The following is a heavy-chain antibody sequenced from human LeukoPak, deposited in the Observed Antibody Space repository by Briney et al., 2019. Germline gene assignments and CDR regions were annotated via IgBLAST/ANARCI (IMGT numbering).Heavy chain of an antibody. V-gene: IGHV4-61*02. CDR1: GDSISNGNYY. Sequence: NPSETLSLTCTVSGDSISNGNYYWTWIRQPAGKGLEWIGRLYSTGSPNYTPSLKSRVTISIDASKNQFSLKLSSVTVADTAVYYCARDRGITTARGVPSWFDPWGQGTLVTVSS. CDR3: ARDRGITTARGVPSWFDP. D-gene: IGHD3-10*01. CDR2: LYSTGSP. J-gene: IGHJ5*02.